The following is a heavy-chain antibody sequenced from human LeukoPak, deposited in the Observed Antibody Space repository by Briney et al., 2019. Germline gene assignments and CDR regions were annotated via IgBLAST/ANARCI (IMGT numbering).Heavy chain of an antibody. D-gene: IGHD2-15*01. CDR3: ASRRSSGYFDY. J-gene: IGHJ4*02. Sequence: PGGSLRLSCAASGFTVSSNYMSWVRQAPGKGLEWVSVIYSGGSTYYADSVKGRFTISRDNSKNTLYLQMNSLRAEDTAVYYCASRRSSGYFDYWGQGTLVTVSS. CDR1: GFTVSSNY. V-gene: IGHV3-53*01. CDR2: IYSGGST.